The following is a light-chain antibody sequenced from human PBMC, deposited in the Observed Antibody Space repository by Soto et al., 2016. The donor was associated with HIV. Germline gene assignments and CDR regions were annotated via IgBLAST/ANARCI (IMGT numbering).Light chain of an antibody. J-gene: IGKJ4*01. Sequence: DIQMTQSPSTLSASVGDRVTITCRASQSIRNLLAWYQQKPGKPPKLMIYMASILESGVPSTFSGSASGTEYTLTISSLQPDDFATYYCQHYTSYPLTFGGGTKVEIE. CDR3: QHYTSYPLT. CDR1: QSIRNL. CDR2: MAS. V-gene: IGKV1-5*03.